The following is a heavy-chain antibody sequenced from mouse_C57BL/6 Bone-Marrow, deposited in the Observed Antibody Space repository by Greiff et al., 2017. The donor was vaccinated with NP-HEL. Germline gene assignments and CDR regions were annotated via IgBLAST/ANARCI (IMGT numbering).Heavy chain of an antibody. CDR2: INPGSGGT. J-gene: IGHJ3*01. CDR1: GYAFTNYL. Sequence: QVQLKESGAELVRPGTSVKVSCKASGYAFTNYLIEWVKQRPGQGLEWIGVINPGSGGTNYNEKFKGKATLTADKSSRTAYMQLSSLTSADSAVYFGASPYYYGSSYDWFAYWGQGTLVTVSA. V-gene: IGHV1-54*01. CDR3: ASPYYYGSSYDWFAY. D-gene: IGHD1-1*01.